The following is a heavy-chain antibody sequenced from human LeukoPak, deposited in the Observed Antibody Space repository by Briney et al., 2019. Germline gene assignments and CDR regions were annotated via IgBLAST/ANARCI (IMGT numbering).Heavy chain of an antibody. D-gene: IGHD6-13*01. CDR3: AKDPAAAGAFDY. Sequence: PGGSLRLSCAASGFTLSSYAMTWVRQAPGRGLEWVSSVDGGGGGTYYADSVKGRFTISRDNSKNTLYLQMNSLRAEDTAVYYCAKDPAAAGAFDYWGQGTLVTVSS. CDR2: VDGGGGGT. CDR1: GFTLSSYA. V-gene: IGHV3-23*01. J-gene: IGHJ4*02.